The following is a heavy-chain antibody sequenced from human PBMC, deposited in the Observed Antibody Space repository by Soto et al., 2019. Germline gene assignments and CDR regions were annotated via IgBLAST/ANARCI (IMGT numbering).Heavy chain of an antibody. CDR1: GGSISSSSYY. Sequence: SETLSLTCTVSGGSISSSSYYWGWIRQPPGKGLEWIGYIYYSGSTYYNPSLKSRVTISVDTSKNQFSLKLSSVTAADTAVYYCARTQMGSGWGIGYFDYWGQGTLVTVSS. J-gene: IGHJ4*02. V-gene: IGHV4-39*07. CDR2: IYYSGST. D-gene: IGHD6-19*01. CDR3: ARTQMGSGWGIGYFDY.